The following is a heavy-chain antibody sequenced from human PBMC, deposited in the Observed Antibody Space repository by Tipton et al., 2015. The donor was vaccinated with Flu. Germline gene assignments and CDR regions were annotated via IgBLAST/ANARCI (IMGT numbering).Heavy chain of an antibody. CDR1: GDSIGSPYF. D-gene: IGHD4-11*01. CDR3: ARRDYSNYVSEPKNWFDS. Sequence: LRLSCSVSGDSIGSPYFWGWIRQSPGKGLEWIGNVHQTGTTYYNPSLGSRVTITVDRPRNHFSLRLTSVTVADTAVYYCARRDYSNYVSEPKNWFDSWGQGTLVTVSS. J-gene: IGHJ5*01. CDR2: VHQTGTT. V-gene: IGHV4-38-2*01.